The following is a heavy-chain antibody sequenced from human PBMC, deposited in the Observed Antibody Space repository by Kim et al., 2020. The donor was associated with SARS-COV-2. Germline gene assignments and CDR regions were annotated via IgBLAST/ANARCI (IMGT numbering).Heavy chain of an antibody. Sequence: GGSLRLSCEASGFTFRNAWMTWVRQAPGKGLEWIGHIKSETDGATTDYAASIKGRFTISRDDGKNTLYLQMTSLTVEDTAIYFCTTEALRISGQLLYFDYWGRGARVMVSS. CDR1: GFTFRNAW. CDR2: IKSETDGATT. J-gene: IGHJ4*02. V-gene: IGHV3-15*05. D-gene: IGHD4-4*01. CDR3: TTEALRISGQLLYFDY.